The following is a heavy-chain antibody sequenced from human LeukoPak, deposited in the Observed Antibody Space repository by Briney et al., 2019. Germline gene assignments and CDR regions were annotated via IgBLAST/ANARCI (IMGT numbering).Heavy chain of an antibody. CDR2: ISSSSSYI. Sequence: GGSLRLSCAASGFTFSSYSMNWVRQAPGKGLEWVSSISSSSSYIYYADSVKGRFTISRDNAKNSLYLQMNSLRAEDTAVYYCASEGSSHYYGMDVWGQGSTVTVSS. D-gene: IGHD6-13*01. CDR3: ASEGSSHYYGMDV. CDR1: GFTFSSYS. V-gene: IGHV3-21*01. J-gene: IGHJ6*02.